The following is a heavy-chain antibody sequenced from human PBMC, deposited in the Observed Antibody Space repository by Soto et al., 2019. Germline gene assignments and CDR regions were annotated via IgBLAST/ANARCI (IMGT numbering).Heavy chain of an antibody. V-gene: IGHV1-3*01. D-gene: IGHD3-9*01. J-gene: IGHJ4*02. CDR3: ARDQGYYDILTGYYFDY. Sequence: ASVKVSCKASGYTFTSYAMHWVRQALGQRLEWMGWINAGNGNTKYSQKFQGRVTITRDTSASTAYMELSSLRSEDTAVYYCARDQGYYDILTGYYFDYWGKGTLVTVST. CDR1: GYTFTSYA. CDR2: INAGNGNT.